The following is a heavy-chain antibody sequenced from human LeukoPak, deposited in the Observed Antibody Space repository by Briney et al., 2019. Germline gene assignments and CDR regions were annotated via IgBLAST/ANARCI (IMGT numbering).Heavy chain of an antibody. CDR3: AKRTGGPCTY. J-gene: IGHJ4*02. CDR2: IKQDGREK. D-gene: IGHD4-23*01. Sequence: GGSLRLSCAASGFTFSSYWMSWVRKAPEKGLEWVANIKQDGREKYYVDSVKGRFTISRDNAKNSLYLQMNSLRAEDTAVYYCAKRTGGPCTYWGQGTLVTGSS. V-gene: IGHV3-7*02. CDR1: GFTFSSYW.